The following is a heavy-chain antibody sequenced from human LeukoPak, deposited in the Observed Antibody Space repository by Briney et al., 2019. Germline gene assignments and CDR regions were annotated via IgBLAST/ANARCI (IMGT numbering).Heavy chain of an antibody. D-gene: IGHD5-24*01. CDR1: GFTFSSYS. Sequence: GGSLILSCAASGFTFSSYSMNWVRQAPGKGLEWVSSISSSSSYIYYADSVKGRFTISRDNAKNSLYLQMNSLRAEDTAVYYCARDVGDGYNHQEIDYWGQGTLVTVSS. J-gene: IGHJ4*02. V-gene: IGHV3-21*01. CDR3: ARDVGDGYNHQEIDY. CDR2: ISSSSSYI.